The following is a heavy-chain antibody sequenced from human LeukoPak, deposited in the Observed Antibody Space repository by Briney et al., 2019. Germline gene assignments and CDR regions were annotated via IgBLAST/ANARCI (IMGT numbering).Heavy chain of an antibody. V-gene: IGHV1-69*06. CDR2: IIPMFGTT. CDR1: GGTFSSYS. CDR3: ARDSYRTRNYNWFDP. J-gene: IGHJ5*02. D-gene: IGHD1-7*01. Sequence: VASVKVSCKASGGTFSSYSISWVRQAPGQGLEWMGVIIPMFGTTTYAQRFQGRVTITADKSTSTAYMELSSLRSEDTAVYYCARDSYRTRNYNWFDPWGQGTLVTVSS.